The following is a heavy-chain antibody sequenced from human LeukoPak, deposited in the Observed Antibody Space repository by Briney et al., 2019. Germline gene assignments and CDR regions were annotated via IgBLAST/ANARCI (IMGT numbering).Heavy chain of an antibody. J-gene: IGHJ4*02. Sequence: PSETLSLTCTVSGGSISSGDYYWSWIRQPPGKGLEWIGYIYYSGSTYYNPSLKSRVTISVDTSKNQFSLKLSSMTAADTAVYYCARGKEMATIRFDYWGQGTLVTVSS. CDR2: IYYSGST. V-gene: IGHV4-30-4*01. CDR3: ARGKEMATIRFDY. D-gene: IGHD5-24*01. CDR1: GGSISSGDYY.